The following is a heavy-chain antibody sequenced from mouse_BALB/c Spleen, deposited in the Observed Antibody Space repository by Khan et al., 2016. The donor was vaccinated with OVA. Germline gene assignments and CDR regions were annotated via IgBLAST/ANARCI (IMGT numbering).Heavy chain of an antibody. CDR3: VREGAYYRSDGWFSY. CDR1: GYTFTTYT. D-gene: IGHD2-14*01. Sequence: QIQLVQSGAELARPGASVKMSCKASGYTFTTYTMHWVKQRPGQGLEWIGYINPSNGYTNYNQKFKDKSTLTADKSSSTAYMQLSSLTSDDSAVYYCVREGAYYRSDGWFSYWGQGTLVTVSA. CDR2: INPSNGYT. V-gene: IGHV1-4*01. J-gene: IGHJ3*01.